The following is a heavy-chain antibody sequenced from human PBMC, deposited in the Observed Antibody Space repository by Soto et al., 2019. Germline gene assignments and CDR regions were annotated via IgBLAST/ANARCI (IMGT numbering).Heavy chain of an antibody. CDR3: AREGRCSSTSCYGSYGMDV. CDR1: GYTFTSYD. J-gene: IGHJ6*02. V-gene: IGHV1-8*01. CDR2: MNPNSGNT. Sequence: GASVKVSCKASGYTFTSYDINWVRQATGQGLEWMGWMNPNSGNTGYAQKFQGRVTMTRNTSISTAYMELSSLRSEDTAVYYCAREGRCSSTSCYGSYGMDVWGQGTTVTVS. D-gene: IGHD2-2*01.